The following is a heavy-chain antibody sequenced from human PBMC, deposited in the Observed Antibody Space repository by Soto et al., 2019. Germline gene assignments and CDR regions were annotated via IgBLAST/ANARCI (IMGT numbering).Heavy chain of an antibody. CDR1: GGSISSGDYY. CDR2: IYYSGST. Sequence: LSLTCTVSGGSISSGDYYWSWIRQPPGKGLEWIGYIYYSGSTYYNPSLKSRVTISVDTSKNQFSLKLSSVTAADTAVYYCARGRVIHKWFDPWGQRNLVPVSP. J-gene: IGHJ5*02. CDR3: ARGRVIHKWFDP. V-gene: IGHV4-30-4*01. D-gene: IGHD2-21*01.